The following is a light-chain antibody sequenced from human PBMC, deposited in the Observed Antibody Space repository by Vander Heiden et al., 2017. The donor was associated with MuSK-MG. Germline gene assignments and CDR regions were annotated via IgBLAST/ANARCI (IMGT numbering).Light chain of an antibody. CDR3: QVWDSGSDRWV. J-gene: IGLJ3*02. Sequence: YVLTQAPSLSVAPGKTAKMTCAGDRVGSKTVHWYQKRTGLAPVLVIFYDSDRPAGIPERFSASNSGNMATLTITRVEAADEADYYCQVWDSGSDRWVFGGGTKLTVL. CDR2: YDS. V-gene: IGLV3-21*04. CDR1: RVGSKT.